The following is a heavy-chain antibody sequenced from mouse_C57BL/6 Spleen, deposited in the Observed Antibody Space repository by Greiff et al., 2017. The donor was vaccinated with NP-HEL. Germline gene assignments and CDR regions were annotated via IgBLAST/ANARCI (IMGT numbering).Heavy chain of an antibody. CDR3: VRSEAWFAY. J-gene: IGHJ3*01. CDR2: IRSKSNNYAT. CDR1: GFSFNTYA. Sequence: DVQLVESGGGLVQPKGSLKLSCAASGFSFNTYAMNWVRQAPGKGLEWVARIRSKSNNYATYYADSVKDRFTISRDDSESMLYLQMNNLKTEDTAMYYCVRSEAWFAYWGQGTLVTVSA. V-gene: IGHV10-1*01.